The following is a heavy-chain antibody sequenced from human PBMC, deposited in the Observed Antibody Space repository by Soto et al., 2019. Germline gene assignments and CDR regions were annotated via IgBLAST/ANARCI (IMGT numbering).Heavy chain of an antibody. J-gene: IGHJ4*02. D-gene: IGHD6-19*01. CDR3: ARHLAGRVSGQDY. Sequence: SETLSLTCTVPGGSLSSYIWSWIRQPQGKGLEWIGQIYSSGNPSYNPSLKSRVTISVDTSKNQFSQKLSSVTDADTAVYYSARHLAGRVSGQDYWGPGSQVTVSS. CDR1: GGSLSSYI. CDR2: IYSSGNP. V-gene: IGHV4-59*08.